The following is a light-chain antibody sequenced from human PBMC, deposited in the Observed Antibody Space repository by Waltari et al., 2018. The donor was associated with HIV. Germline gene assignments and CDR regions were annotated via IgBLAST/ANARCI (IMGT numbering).Light chain of an antibody. CDR2: EDT. Sequence: NFILTQPHSVSESPGKTVTISCTRSGGNIASYYVQWYQQRPDSAPTTVIYEDTKRPSGVPDRFSGSIDSSSNSASLTISGLQNDDEADYYCQSYYLNIVVFGGGTKLTVL. CDR1: GGNIASYY. J-gene: IGLJ2*01. CDR3: QSYYLNIVV. V-gene: IGLV6-57*04.